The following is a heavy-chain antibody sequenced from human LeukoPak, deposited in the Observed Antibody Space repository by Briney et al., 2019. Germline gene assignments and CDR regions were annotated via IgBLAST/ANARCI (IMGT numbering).Heavy chain of an antibody. CDR3: ARDVEQWLVRVYYFDY. J-gene: IGHJ4*02. CDR2: ISSGSTTI. V-gene: IGHV3-48*01. CDR1: GFTLSSYS. Sequence: GGSLRLSCATSGFTLSSYSMNWVRQAPGKGLEWVSYISSGSTTIYYADSVKGRFTISRDNAKNSLYLQMNSLRGEDTAVYYCARDVEQWLVRVYYFDYWGQGTLVTVSS. D-gene: IGHD6-19*01.